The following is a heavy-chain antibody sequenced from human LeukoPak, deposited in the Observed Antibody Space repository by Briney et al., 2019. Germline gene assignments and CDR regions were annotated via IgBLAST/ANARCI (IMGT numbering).Heavy chain of an antibody. D-gene: IGHD3-9*01. CDR3: ASRGVWYYDILTGYYAFDY. V-gene: IGHV4-34*01. CDR2: INHSGST. J-gene: IGHJ4*02. Sequence: KPSETLSLTCAVYGVSFSGYYWSWIRQPPGKGLEWIGEINHSGSTNYNPSLKSRVPISVNTSKNQFSLKLSSVTAADTALYYCASRGVWYYDILTGYYAFDYWGQGTQVTVSS. CDR1: GVSFSGYY.